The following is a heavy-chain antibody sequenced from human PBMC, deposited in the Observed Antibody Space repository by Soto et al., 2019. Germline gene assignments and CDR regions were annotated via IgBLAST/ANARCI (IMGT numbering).Heavy chain of an antibody. V-gene: IGHV4-4*07. CDR2: IYTSGST. CDR3: ARLYYDSSGYFYYFDY. CDR1: GGSISSYY. Sequence: PSETLSLTCTVSGGSISSYYWSWIRQPAGKGLEWIGRIYTSGSTNYNPSLKSRVTMSVDTSKNQFSLKLSSVTAADTAVYYCARLYYDSSGYFYYFDYWGQGTLVTVPQ. J-gene: IGHJ4*02. D-gene: IGHD3-22*01.